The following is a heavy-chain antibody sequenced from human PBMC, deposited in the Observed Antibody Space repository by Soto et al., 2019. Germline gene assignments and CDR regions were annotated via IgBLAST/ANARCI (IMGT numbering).Heavy chain of an antibody. Sequence: SQTLSLTCAISGDSVSSNSATWDWIRQSPSRGLEWLGRTYYRSKWYTDYAVSVKGRITINPDTSTSTTYMELRSMRSVDTAVYYCARDRALELGDYWGQGTLVTVSS. D-gene: IGHD1-26*01. J-gene: IGHJ4*02. CDR3: ARDRALELGDY. CDR2: TYYRSKWYT. CDR1: GDSVSSNSAT. V-gene: IGHV6-1*01.